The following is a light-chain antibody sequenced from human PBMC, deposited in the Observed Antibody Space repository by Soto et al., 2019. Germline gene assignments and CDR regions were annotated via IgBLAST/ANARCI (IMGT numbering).Light chain of an antibody. Sequence: EIVMTQSPATLSVSPGETASLSCRASQSAGNFLAWYQQKPGQAPRLLIYGASTRATGVPARISASGSGTEFTLTISSLQSEDSAVYYCQQYNSWPPYTFGQGTKVDIK. J-gene: IGKJ2*01. CDR3: QQYNSWPPYT. CDR1: QSAGNF. CDR2: GAS. V-gene: IGKV3-15*01.